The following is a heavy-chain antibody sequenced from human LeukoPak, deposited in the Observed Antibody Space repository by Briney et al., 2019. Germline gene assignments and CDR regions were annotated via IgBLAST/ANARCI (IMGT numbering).Heavy chain of an antibody. J-gene: IGHJ3*02. V-gene: IGHV3-21*01. CDR3: ARARLTDYVWGRRTFDI. D-gene: IGHD3-16*01. CDR2: ISTSSSYI. Sequence: GGSLRLSCAASGFKFSSYSMNWVRQAPGKGLEWVSCISTSSSYIYYADSVKGRFTISRDNAKKSLYLQMNSLRAEDTAVYYCARARLTDYVWGRRTFDIWGQGTMVTISS. CDR1: GFKFSSYS.